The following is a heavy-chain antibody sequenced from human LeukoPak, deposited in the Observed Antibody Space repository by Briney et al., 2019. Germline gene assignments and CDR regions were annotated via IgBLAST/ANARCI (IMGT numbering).Heavy chain of an antibody. CDR1: GFTVSSNY. V-gene: IGHV3-53*04. CDR3: VRQPIHYYYGMDV. D-gene: IGHD1-14*01. CDR2: IYSGGST. Sequence: GGSLRLSCEASGFTVSSNYMRWVRQAPGKGLEWVSVIYSGGSTYYADSVKGRFTISRHNSKNTLYLQMNSLRAEDTAVYYCVRQPIHYYYGMDVWGQGTTVTVSS. J-gene: IGHJ6*02.